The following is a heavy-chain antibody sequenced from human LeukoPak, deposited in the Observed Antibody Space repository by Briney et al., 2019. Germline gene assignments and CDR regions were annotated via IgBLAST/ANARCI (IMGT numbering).Heavy chain of an antibody. CDR3: TREWSVLWFGEFRGSPCFDY. V-gene: IGHV3-49*04. CDR1: GFTFGDYA. Sequence: PGGSLRLSCTASGFTFGDYAMSWVRQAPGKGLEWVGFIRSKAYGGTTEYAASVKGRFTISRDDSKSIAYLQMNSLKTEDTAVYYCTREWSVLWFGEFRGSPCFDYWGQGTLVTVSS. D-gene: IGHD3-10*01. CDR2: IRSKAYGGTT. J-gene: IGHJ4*02.